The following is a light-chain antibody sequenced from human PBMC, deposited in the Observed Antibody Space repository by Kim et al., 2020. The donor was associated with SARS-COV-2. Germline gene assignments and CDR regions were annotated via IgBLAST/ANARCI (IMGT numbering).Light chain of an antibody. J-gene: IGKJ2*01. Sequence: EIVMTQSPATLSVSPGERATLSCRASKSVSSNLAWYQQKPGQASRLLIYDASTRATGIPARFSGSGSGTEFTLTISSLQSEDSAVYYCQQYNKWPPYTFGQGTKLEI. CDR2: DAS. V-gene: IGKV3-15*01. CDR3: QQYNKWPPYT. CDR1: KSVSSN.